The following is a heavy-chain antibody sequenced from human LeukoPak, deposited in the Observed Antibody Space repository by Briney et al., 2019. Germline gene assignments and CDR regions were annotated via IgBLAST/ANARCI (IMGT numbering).Heavy chain of an antibody. CDR3: ARAYSSSWYLNWFDP. CDR1: GGSISDYY. J-gene: IGHJ5*02. V-gene: IGHV4-4*07. Sequence: PSETLSLTCTVSGGSISDYYWSWIRQPAGKGLEWIGRIYTSGSTNYNPSLKSRVTMSVDTSKNQFSLKLSSVTAADTAVYYCARAYSSSWYLNWFDPWGQGTLVTVSS. CDR2: IYTSGST. D-gene: IGHD6-13*01.